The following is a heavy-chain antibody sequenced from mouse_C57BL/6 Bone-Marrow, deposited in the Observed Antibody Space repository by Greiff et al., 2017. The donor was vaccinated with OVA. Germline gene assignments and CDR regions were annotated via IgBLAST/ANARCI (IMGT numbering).Heavy chain of an antibody. V-gene: IGHV5-4*01. D-gene: IGHD1-1*01. J-gene: IGHJ3*01. CDR1: GFTFSSYA. CDR2: ISDGGSYT. Sequence: DVKLVESGGGLVKPGGSLKLSCAASGFTFSSYAMSWVRQTPEKRLEWVATISDGGSYTYYPDNVKGRFTISRDNAKNNLYLQMSHLKSEDTAMYYCAREWYGSSIAYWGQGTLVTVSA. CDR3: AREWYGSSIAY.